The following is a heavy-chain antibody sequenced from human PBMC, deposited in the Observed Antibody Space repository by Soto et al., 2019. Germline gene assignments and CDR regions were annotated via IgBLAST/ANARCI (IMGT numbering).Heavy chain of an antibody. CDR1: GFTFSSYS. CDR2: ISSSSSYI. CDR3: ARDASLLEYSSSSSGPKDYDY. Sequence: PGGSLRLSCAASGFTFSSYSMNWVRQAPGKGLEWVSSISSSSSYIYYADSVKGRFTISRDNAKNSLYLQMNSLRAEDTAVYYCARDASLLEYSSSSSGPKDYDYWGQGTLVTVSS. V-gene: IGHV3-21*01. D-gene: IGHD6-6*01. J-gene: IGHJ4*02.